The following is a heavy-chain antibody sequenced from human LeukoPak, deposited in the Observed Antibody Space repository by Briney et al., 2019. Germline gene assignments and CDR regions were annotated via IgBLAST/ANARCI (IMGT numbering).Heavy chain of an antibody. D-gene: IGHD4-11*01. J-gene: IGHJ6*02. Sequence: PGGSLRLSCAASGFTFSSYSMNWVRQAPGKGLEWVSSISSSSSYIYYADSVKGRFTISRDNSKNTLYLQMNSLRAEDTAVYYCAKRRAVTTTYYGMDVWGQGTTVTVSS. CDR1: GFTFSSYS. CDR2: ISSSSSYI. V-gene: IGHV3-21*04. CDR3: AKRRAVTTTYYGMDV.